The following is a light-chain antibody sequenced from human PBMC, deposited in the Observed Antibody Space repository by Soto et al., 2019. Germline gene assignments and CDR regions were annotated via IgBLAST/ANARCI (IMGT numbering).Light chain of an antibody. V-gene: IGKV3-20*01. CDR3: LQSVSSPRT. CDR2: GAS. Sequence: EIVLTQSPGTLSLSPGERATLSCRASQRVSSSYLAWYQQKPGQAPRLLIYGASSRATGIPDRFSGSGSGTDFALTISRLEPADFAVYYCLQSVSSPRTFGQGTKVEIK. J-gene: IGKJ1*01. CDR1: QRVSSSY.